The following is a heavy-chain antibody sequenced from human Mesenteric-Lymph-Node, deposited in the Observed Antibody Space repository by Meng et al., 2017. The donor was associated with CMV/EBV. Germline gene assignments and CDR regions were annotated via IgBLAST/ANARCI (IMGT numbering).Heavy chain of an antibody. V-gene: IGHV4-39*07. D-gene: IGHD2-2*01. CDR1: GGSISSSSYY. CDR2: IYYSGNT. CDR3: ARGEGAYCSSTSCQDAFDI. Sequence: GSLRLSCTVSGGSISSSSYYWGWIRQPPGKGLEWIGSIYYSGNTYYNPSLKSRVTISVDTSKNQFSLKLSSVTAADTAVYYCARGEGAYCSSTSCQDAFDIWGQGTMVTVSS. J-gene: IGHJ3*02.